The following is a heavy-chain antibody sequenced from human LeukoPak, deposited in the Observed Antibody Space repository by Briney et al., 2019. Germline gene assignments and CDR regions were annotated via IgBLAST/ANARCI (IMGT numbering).Heavy chain of an antibody. CDR1: YGTISSGSNY. D-gene: IGHD1-26*01. CDR3: ARQGGSYFSWYFDL. Sequence: SETLSLTCTVPYGTISSGSNYWGWIRQPPGKGLEWIGNIYYSGSTYYNPSLQSRVTISVDTSKNQFSLKLTSVTAADTAVYYCARQGGSYFSWYFDLWGRGTLVTVSS. CDR2: IYYSGST. J-gene: IGHJ2*01. V-gene: IGHV4-39*01.